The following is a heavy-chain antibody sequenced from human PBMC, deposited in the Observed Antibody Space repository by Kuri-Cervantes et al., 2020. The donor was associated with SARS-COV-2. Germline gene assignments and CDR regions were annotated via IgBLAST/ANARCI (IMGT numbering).Heavy chain of an antibody. V-gene: IGHV3-33*08. Sequence: GESLKISCVASGFTFSNYAIHWVRQAPGKGLEWVAVIWYDGKNEYYAGSVKGRFTISRDNSRNTVLLQTNILRAEDTAIYYCARGAANYYMDVWGTGTTVTVSS. CDR2: IWYDGKNE. CDR1: GFTFSNYA. D-gene: IGHD3-16*01. CDR3: ARGAANYYMDV. J-gene: IGHJ6*03.